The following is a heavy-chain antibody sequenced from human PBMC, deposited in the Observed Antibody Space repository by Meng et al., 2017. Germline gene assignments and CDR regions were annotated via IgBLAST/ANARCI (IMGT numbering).Heavy chain of an antibody. D-gene: IGHD5/OR15-5a*01. CDR1: GFTFSSYS. CDR2: ISSSSSYI. Sequence: VQLVESGEVLVNPGGALRLSCAASGFTFSSYSMNWVRQAPGNGLEWVSSISSSSSYIYYADSVKGRFTISRDNAKNSLYLQMSGLRIDDTGVYYCTWDDKAVSNYWGQGTLVTVSS. CDR3: TWDDKAVSNY. J-gene: IGHJ4*02. V-gene: IGHV3-21*03.